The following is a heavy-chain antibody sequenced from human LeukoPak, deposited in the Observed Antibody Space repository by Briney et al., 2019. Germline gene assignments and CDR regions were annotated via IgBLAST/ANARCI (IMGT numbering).Heavy chain of an antibody. CDR1: GYTFTSYD. Sequence: ASVKVSCKASGYTFTSYDINWVRQATGQGLEWMGWVNPNSGNTGYAQKFQGRVTMTRNTSISTAYMELSSLRSEDTAVYYCARDSSGWYHWFDPWGQGTLVTVSS. V-gene: IGHV1-8*01. J-gene: IGHJ5*02. CDR3: ARDSSGWYHWFDP. D-gene: IGHD6-19*01. CDR2: VNPNSGNT.